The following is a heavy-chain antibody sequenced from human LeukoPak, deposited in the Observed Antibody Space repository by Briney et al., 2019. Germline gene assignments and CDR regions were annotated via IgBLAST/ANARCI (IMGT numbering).Heavy chain of an antibody. V-gene: IGHV1-18*01. Sequence: WMGWINANNGNTNYAQNLQGRVTMTRDTSTSTAYMEVRSLRSDDTAVYYCARGPIAAAGDYWGQGTLVTVSS. D-gene: IGHD6-13*01. CDR3: ARGPIAAAGDY. J-gene: IGHJ4*02. CDR2: INANNGNT.